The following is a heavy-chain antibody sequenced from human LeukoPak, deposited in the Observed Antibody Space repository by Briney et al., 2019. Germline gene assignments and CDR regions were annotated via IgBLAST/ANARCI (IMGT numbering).Heavy chain of an antibody. CDR3: ARDLRAAAGLYFDY. CDR1: GFTFDDYA. V-gene: IGHV3-9*01. CDR2: ISWNSGSI. Sequence: GGSLRLSCAASGFTFDDYAMHWVRQAPGKGLEWVSGISWNSGSIGYADSVKGRFTISRDNSKNTLYLQMNSLRAEDTAVYYCARDLRAAAGLYFDYWGQGTLVTVSS. J-gene: IGHJ4*02. D-gene: IGHD6-13*01.